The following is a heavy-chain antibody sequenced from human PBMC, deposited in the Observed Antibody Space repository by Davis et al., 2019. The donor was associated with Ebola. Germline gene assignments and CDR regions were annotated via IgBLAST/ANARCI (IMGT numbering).Heavy chain of an antibody. D-gene: IGHD2-15*01. J-gene: IGHJ6*02. CDR2: INHSGST. Sequence: MPSETLSLTCAVYGGSFSGYYWSWIRQPPGKGLEWIGEINHSGSTNYNPSLKSRVTISVDTSKNQFSLKLSSVTAADTAVYYCARGEEVIVAVVAATDRFDYYGMDVWGQGTTVTVSS. CDR3: ARGEEVIVAVVAATDRFDYYGMDV. V-gene: IGHV4-34*01. CDR1: GGSFSGYY.